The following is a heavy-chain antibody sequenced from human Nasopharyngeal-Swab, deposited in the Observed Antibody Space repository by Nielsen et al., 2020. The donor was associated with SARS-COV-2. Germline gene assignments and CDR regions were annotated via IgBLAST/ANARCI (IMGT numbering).Heavy chain of an antibody. CDR1: GFAFDDFA. J-gene: IGHJ4*01. CDR3: VSTGDYFDL. D-gene: IGHD7-27*01. V-gene: IGHV3-9*01. CDR2: ITWNSRIT. Sequence: GGSLRLSCAASGFAFDDFAMHWVRQAPGKGLEWVSGITWNSRITDYADSVKGRFTISRDNTKNSFYLQMNNLRPEDTALYYCVSTGDYFDLWGQGTLVTVSS.